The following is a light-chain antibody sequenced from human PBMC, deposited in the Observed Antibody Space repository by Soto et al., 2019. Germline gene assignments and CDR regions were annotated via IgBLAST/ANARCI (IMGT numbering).Light chain of an antibody. V-gene: IGKV3-15*01. Sequence: EIVMTQSPATLSVSPGEQATLSCRASQSVSNNLAWFQQKPGQVPRLLIYGASNRATGVSARFSGSGSGTDFTLTISRLEPEDCAVYYCQQYVTSPFTFGPGTKVDIK. J-gene: IGKJ3*01. CDR1: QSVSNN. CDR2: GAS. CDR3: QQYVTSPFT.